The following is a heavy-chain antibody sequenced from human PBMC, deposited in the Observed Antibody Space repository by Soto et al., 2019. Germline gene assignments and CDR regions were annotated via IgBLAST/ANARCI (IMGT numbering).Heavy chain of an antibody. D-gene: IGHD2-2*01. J-gene: IGHJ4*02. V-gene: IGHV4-39*01. Sequence: PSETLSLTCTVSGGSISSSRYYWGWIRQPPGKGLEWIGSIYYSGSTYYNPSLKSRVTISVDTSKNQFSLKLSSVTAADTAVYYCARVLRLGYCISTSCNYFDYWGRGTPVTVSS. CDR2: IYYSGST. CDR3: ARVLRLGYCISTSCNYFDY. CDR1: GGSISSSRYY.